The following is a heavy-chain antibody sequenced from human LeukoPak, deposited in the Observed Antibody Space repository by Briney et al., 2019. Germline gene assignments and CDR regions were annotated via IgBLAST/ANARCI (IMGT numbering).Heavy chain of an antibody. D-gene: IGHD2/OR15-2a*01. CDR1: GGSISNYY. J-gene: IGHJ4*02. V-gene: IGHV4-4*07. CDR3: ARDFYGDDGHHPFDY. CDR2: IYASGST. Sequence: SETLSLTCSVSGGSISNYYWNWLRQPAGKGLEWIGRIYASGSTNYNPSLKSRVTISMDKSKDHFSLNLKSVTAADTAFYYCARDFYGDDGHHPFDYWGQGIQVTVSS.